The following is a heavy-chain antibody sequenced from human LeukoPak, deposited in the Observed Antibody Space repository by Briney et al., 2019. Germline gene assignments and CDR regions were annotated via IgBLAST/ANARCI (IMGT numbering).Heavy chain of an antibody. CDR2: ISAYNGNT. D-gene: IGHD2-2*01. Sequence: ASVKVSCKASGYTFTSYGISWVRQAPGQGLEWMGWISAYNGNTNYAQKLQGRVTTTTDTSTSTAYMELRSLRSDDTAVYYCARANRRRYCSSTSCYGDFDYWGQGTLVTVSS. CDR1: GYTFTSYG. V-gene: IGHV1-18*01. CDR3: ARANRRRYCSSTSCYGDFDY. J-gene: IGHJ4*02.